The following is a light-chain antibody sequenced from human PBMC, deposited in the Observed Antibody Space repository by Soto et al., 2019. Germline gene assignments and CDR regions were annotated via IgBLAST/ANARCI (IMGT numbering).Light chain of an antibody. CDR2: DAS. Sequence: DIPLTHTPSNLCAFLGYRHLITFRSSQSISSWLAWYPQKPGKAPKLLIYDASSLESGVPSRFSGSGSGTEFTLTISSLQPDDFATYYCQQYNSYLWTFGQGTKVDI. V-gene: IGKV1-5*01. CDR3: QQYNSYLWT. CDR1: QSISSW. J-gene: IGKJ1*01.